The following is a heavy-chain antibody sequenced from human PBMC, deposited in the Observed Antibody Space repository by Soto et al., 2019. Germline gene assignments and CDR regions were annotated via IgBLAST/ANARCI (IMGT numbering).Heavy chain of an antibody. D-gene: IGHD6-6*01. CDR2: INPNSGGT. CDR3: ARDPGYSSSGYYYYGMDV. V-gene: IGHV1-2*04. J-gene: IGHJ6*01. CDR1: GYTFTGYY. Sequence: ASVKVSCKASGYTFTGYYMHWVRQAPGQGLEWMGWINPNSGGTNYAQKFQGWVTMTRDTSISTAYMELSRLRSDDTAVYYCARDPGYSSSGYYYYGMDVWGQGTTGTVSS.